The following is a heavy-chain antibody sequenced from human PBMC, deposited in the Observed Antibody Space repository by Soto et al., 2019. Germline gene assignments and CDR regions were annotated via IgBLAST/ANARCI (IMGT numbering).Heavy chain of an antibody. Sequence: QVQLPQSGPGLVKPSETLSLTCTVSGDSVSSSYYYWGWIRQPPGKGLEWIGCIFYSGRTYYNPSLKSRVTISVDTSKNQFSLQLSSVTAADTAVYYCATRVSSRQIYHYGMDVWRPGNTVTVSS. J-gene: IGHJ6*02. CDR3: ATRVSSRQIYHYGMDV. V-gene: IGHV4-39*01. CDR2: IFYSGRT. CDR1: GDSVSSSYYY. D-gene: IGHD6-13*01.